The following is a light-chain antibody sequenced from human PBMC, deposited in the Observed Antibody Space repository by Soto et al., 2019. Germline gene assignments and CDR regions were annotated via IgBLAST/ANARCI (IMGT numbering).Light chain of an antibody. Sequence: IQMTQYPSTLSASVGDRVTITCRASQSISSWLAWYQQKPGKAPKLLIYDASSLESGVPSRFSGSGSGTEFTLTISSLQSDDFGTYYCQQYNAYSWTFGQRSKA. CDR1: QSISSW. CDR2: DAS. J-gene: IGKJ1*01. V-gene: IGKV1-5*01. CDR3: QQYNAYSWT.